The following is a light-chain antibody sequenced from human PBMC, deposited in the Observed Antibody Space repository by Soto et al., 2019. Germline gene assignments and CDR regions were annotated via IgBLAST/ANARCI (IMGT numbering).Light chain of an antibody. J-gene: IGKJ1*01. Sequence: DIQMTQSPSTLSVSVGDTVTISCRANQSISEFLAWYQQKPGKAPKLLIYDAFGLEKGVPSRFGGSGSGTEFTLTINSLQSEDFAVYYCQQYNNWPPWTFGQGTKVEIK. V-gene: IGKV1-5*01. CDR3: QQYNNWPPWT. CDR1: QSISEF. CDR2: DAF.